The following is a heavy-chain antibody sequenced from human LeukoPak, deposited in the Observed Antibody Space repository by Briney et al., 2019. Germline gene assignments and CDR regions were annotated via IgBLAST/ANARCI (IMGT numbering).Heavy chain of an antibody. J-gene: IGHJ4*02. CDR2: INPSGGST. V-gene: IGHV1-46*01. CDR1: GYTFTSYY. D-gene: IGHD4-23*01. CDR3: ARVSPTTVGSKAFDY. Sequence: ASVKVSCKASGYTFTSYYMHWVRQAPGQGLEWMGIINPSGGSTSYAQKFQGRVTMTRDTSTSTVYMELSSLRSEDTAVYYCARVSPTTVGSKAFDYWGQGTLVTVSS.